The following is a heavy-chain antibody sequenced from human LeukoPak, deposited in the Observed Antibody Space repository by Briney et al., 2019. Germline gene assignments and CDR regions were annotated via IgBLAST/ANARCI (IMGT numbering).Heavy chain of an antibody. D-gene: IGHD3-16*01. CDR3: ARDKGGIGHYFDY. CDR2: ISSSSSYI. V-gene: IGHV3-21*01. Sequence: GGSPRLSCAASGFTFSSYSMNWVRQAPGKGLEWVSSISSSSSYIYYADSLKGRFTISRDNAKNSLYLQMNSLRAEDTAVYYCARDKGGIGHYFDYWGQGTLVTVSS. J-gene: IGHJ4*02. CDR1: GFTFSSYS.